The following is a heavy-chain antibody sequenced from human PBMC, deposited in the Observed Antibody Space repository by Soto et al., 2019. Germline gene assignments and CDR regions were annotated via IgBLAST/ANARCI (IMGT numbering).Heavy chain of an antibody. V-gene: IGHV3-30*18. D-gene: IGHD1-1*01. CDR3: AKDNPTIAY. J-gene: IGHJ4*02. CDR2: ISYDGSNK. CDR1: GFTFSVSG. Sequence: QVQLVESRGGVVQPGTTLRLACAPSGFTFSVSGMHWVRQAPGKGLEWVAIISYDGSNKQYAGSVEGRFTISRDNSKNNLYLQMDNLRPEDTAIDDCAKDNPTIAYCGQGTLVTVSS.